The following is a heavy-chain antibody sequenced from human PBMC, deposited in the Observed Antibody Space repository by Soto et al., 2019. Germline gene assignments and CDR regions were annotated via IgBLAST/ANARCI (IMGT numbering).Heavy chain of an antibody. V-gene: IGHV5-51*01. CDR3: ARRRGRCSDGVCYSWWFDP. D-gene: IGHD2-8*01. J-gene: IGHJ5*02. CDR1: GGSLSDQW. Sequence: GESVKISCKGCGGSLSDQWIGWVRHTPDKGLEWIGFVFLGDSDARYSPAFQGQVTMSADRSSTYIQWSSLKASDTGIYYCARRRGRCSDGVCYSWWFDPWGQGTRVTVSS. CDR2: VFLGDSDA.